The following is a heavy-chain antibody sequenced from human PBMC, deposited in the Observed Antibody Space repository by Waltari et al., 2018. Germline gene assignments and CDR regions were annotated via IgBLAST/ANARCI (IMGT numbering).Heavy chain of an antibody. V-gene: IGHV4-39*07. CDR3: ARLGGIDDYYDSSGSPLMRE. J-gene: IGHJ4*02. CDR2: IYYSGST. D-gene: IGHD3-22*01. CDR1: GGSISSSSYY. Sequence: QLQLQESGPGLVKPSETLSLTCTVSGGSISSSSYYWGWIRQPPGKGLEWIGSIYYSGSTYYNPSLKSRVTISVDTSKNQFSLKLSSVTAADTAVYYCARLGGIDDYYDSSGSPLMREWGQGTLVTVSS.